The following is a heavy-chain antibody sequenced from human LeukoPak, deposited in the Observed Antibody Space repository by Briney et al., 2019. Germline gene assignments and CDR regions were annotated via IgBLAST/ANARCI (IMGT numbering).Heavy chain of an antibody. V-gene: IGHV1-2*02. CDR3: ARVSQMTTVTPDY. J-gene: IGHJ4*02. D-gene: IGHD4-11*01. CDR1: GYTFTGYY. CDR2: INPNSGGT. Sequence: GASVKVSCKASGYTFTGYYMHWVRLAPGQGLEWMGWINPNSGGTNYAQKFQGRVTMTRDTSISTAYMELSRLRSDDTAVYYCARVSQMTTVTPDYWGQGTLVTVSS.